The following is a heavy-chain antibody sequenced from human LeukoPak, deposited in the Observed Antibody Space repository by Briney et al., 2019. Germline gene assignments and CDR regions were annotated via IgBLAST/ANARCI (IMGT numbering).Heavy chain of an antibody. Sequence: PGGSLRLSCAASGFTFYAFGMTWVRQAPGKGLEWVSAIRGDAGSTVYADSVKGRFTVSRDNAKNSLYLQMNSLRVEDTALYYCARVWAWGSGNYFDNWGQGTLVTSSS. V-gene: IGHV3-20*04. CDR3: ARVWAWGSGNYFDN. CDR1: GFTFYAFG. CDR2: IRGDAGST. J-gene: IGHJ4*02. D-gene: IGHD7-27*01.